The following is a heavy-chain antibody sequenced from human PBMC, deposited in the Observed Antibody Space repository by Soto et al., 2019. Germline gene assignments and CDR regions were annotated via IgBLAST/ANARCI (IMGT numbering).Heavy chain of an antibody. CDR1: GGSFSGYY. CDR3: ARVDYYGSGPRVYYYYGMDV. CDR2: INHRGST. V-gene: IGHV4-34*01. Sequence: SETLSLTCAVYGGSFSGYYWSWIRQPPGKGLEWIGEINHRGSTNYNPSLKSRVTISVDTSKNQFSLKLSSVTAADTAVYYCARVDYYGSGPRVYYYYGMDVWGQGTTVTVSS. D-gene: IGHD3-10*01. J-gene: IGHJ6*02.